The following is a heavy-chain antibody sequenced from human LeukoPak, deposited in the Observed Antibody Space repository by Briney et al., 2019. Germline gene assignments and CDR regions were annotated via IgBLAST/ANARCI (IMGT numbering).Heavy chain of an antibody. Sequence: GASVKVSCKASGYTFTSYGINWVRQATGQGLEWMGWMNPNSGNTGYAQKFQGRVTMTRNTSISTAYMELSSLRSEDTAVYYCARDQVASNWFDPWGQGTLVTVSS. J-gene: IGHJ5*02. D-gene: IGHD5-12*01. CDR1: GYTFTSYG. V-gene: IGHV1-8*02. CDR3: ARDQVASNWFDP. CDR2: MNPNSGNT.